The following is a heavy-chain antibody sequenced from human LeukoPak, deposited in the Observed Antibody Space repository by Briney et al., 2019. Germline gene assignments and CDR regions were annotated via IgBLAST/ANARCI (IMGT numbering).Heavy chain of an antibody. V-gene: IGHV3-23*01. D-gene: IGHD6-6*01. J-gene: IGHJ6*03. Sequence: SCKASGYTFTSYTISWVRQAPGKGLEWVSAISGSGGSTYYADSVKGRFTISRDNSKNTLYLQMNSLRAEDTAVYYCAKSIAGYYYYYYMDVWGKGTTVTVSS. CDR1: GYTFTSYT. CDR2: ISGSGGST. CDR3: AKSIAGYYYYYYMDV.